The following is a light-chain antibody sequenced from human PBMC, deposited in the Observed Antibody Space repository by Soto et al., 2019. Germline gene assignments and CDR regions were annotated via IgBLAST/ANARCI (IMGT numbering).Light chain of an antibody. J-gene: IGKJ5*01. V-gene: IGKV4-1*01. CDR3: QQYYSSVT. CDR2: WAS. CDR1: QTVFHTSYNKDF. Sequence: DIVMTQSPDSLSVSLGERATINCKSSQTVFHTSYNKDFLAWYQQKAGQPPKLLFYWASTRESGVPARFSGGGSGTDFSLTISSLQPEDVAVYYCQQYYSSVTFGQGTRLEI.